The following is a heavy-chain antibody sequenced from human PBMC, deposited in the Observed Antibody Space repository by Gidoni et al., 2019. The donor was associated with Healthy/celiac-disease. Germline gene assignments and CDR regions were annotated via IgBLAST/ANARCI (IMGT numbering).Heavy chain of an antibody. V-gene: IGHV1-69*01. CDR1: GGTFSSYA. CDR3: ARGGRYYDFWSGYYTSSDYYYYMDV. J-gene: IGHJ6*03. D-gene: IGHD3-3*01. CDR2: IIPIFGTA. Sequence: QVQLVQSGAEVKKPGSSVKVSCKASGGTFSSYAISWVRQAPGQGLEWMGGIIPIFGTANYAQKFQGRVTITADESTSTAYMELSSLRSDDTAVYYCARGGRYYDFWSGYYTSSDYYYYMDVWGKGTTVTVSS.